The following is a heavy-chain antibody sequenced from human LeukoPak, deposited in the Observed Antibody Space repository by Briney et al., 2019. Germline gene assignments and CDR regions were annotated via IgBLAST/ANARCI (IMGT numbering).Heavy chain of an antibody. CDR2: AYYRSKWYN. CDR3: VYSSSSPYYYGMDV. D-gene: IGHD6-6*01. Sequence: SQTLSLTCAISGDSVSSNSAAWNWIRQSPSRGLEWLGRAYYRSKWYNDYAVSVKSRITINPDTSKNQFSLQLNSVTPEDTAVYYCVYSSSSPYYYGMDVWGQGTTVTVSS. V-gene: IGHV6-1*01. CDR1: GDSVSSNSAA. J-gene: IGHJ6*02.